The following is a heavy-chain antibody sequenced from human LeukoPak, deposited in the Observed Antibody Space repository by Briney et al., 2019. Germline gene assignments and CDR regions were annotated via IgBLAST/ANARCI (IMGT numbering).Heavy chain of an antibody. Sequence: GGSLRLSCAASGFTFSSYAMSWVRQAPGKGLEWVSAISGSGGSTYYADSVKGWFTISRDNSKNTLYLQMNSLRAEDTAVYYCARIGRITMIVVVISPSDYWGQGTLVTVSS. CDR1: GFTFSSYA. V-gene: IGHV3-23*01. CDR2: ISGSGGST. D-gene: IGHD3-22*01. CDR3: ARIGRITMIVVVISPSDY. J-gene: IGHJ4*02.